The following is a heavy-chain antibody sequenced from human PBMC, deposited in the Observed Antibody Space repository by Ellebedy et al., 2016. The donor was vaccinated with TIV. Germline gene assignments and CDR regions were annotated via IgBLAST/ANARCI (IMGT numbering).Heavy chain of an antibody. J-gene: IGHJ2*01. CDR3: VKGQSSGYYYLWYFDL. D-gene: IGHD3-22*01. V-gene: IGHV3-64D*06. Sequence: GGSLRLSCAASGFTFSSYAMHWVRQAPGKGLEYVSAISSNGGSTYYADSVKGRFTISRDNSKNTLYLQMSSLRAEDTAVYYCVKGQSSGYYYLWYFDLWGRGTLVTVSS. CDR2: ISSNGGST. CDR1: GFTFSSYA.